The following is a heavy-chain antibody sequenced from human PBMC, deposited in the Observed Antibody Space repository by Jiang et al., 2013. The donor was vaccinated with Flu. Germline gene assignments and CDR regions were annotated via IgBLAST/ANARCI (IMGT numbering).Heavy chain of an antibody. CDR1: GYIFTRYD. Sequence: GAEVKKPGASVKVSCKTSGYIFTRYDITWVRQAPGQGLEWVGCVSTYNGDTHYALEFQGRVTMTTDTSTSTAYMELGSLRSDDTAVYYCATYSNYKEKFFDYWGQGTLVTVSS. CDR3: ATYSNYKEKFFDY. V-gene: IGHV1-18*01. CDR2: VSTYNGDT. J-gene: IGHJ4*02. D-gene: IGHD4-11*01.